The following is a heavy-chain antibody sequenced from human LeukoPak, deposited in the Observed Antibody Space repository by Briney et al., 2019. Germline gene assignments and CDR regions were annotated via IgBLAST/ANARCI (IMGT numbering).Heavy chain of an antibody. Sequence: ASAKVSCKASGFTLTNYDINWVRQAPGQGLEWMGWMNPINGNTGYARKFQGRVTMTRDTSISTAYMELRSLTSEDTAIYYCVRDGEGVAISVNFWFDPWGQGTLVTVSS. CDR2: MNPINGNT. D-gene: IGHD3-10*01. J-gene: IGHJ5*02. CDR1: GFTLTNYD. CDR3: VRDGEGVAISVNFWFDP. V-gene: IGHV1-8*01.